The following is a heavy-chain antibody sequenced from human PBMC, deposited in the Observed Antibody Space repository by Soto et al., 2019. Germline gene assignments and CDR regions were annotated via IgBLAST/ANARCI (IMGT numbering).Heavy chain of an antibody. J-gene: IGHJ5*02. D-gene: IGHD3-10*01. CDR1: GGSISSGGYY. Sequence: PSETLSLTCTVSGGSISSGGYYWSWIRQHPGKGLEWIGYIYYSGSTYYNPSLKGRVTISVDTSKNQFSLKLSSVTAADTAVYYCARTLWFGEFLSWFDPWGQGTLVTVSS. V-gene: IGHV4-31*03. CDR2: IYYSGST. CDR3: ARTLWFGEFLSWFDP.